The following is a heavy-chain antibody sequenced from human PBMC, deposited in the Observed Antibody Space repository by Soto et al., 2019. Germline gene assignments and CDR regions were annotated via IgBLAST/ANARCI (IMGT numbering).Heavy chain of an antibody. Sequence: SVKVSCKASGGTFSSYAISWLRQAPGQGLQWVGGISRIFGTANYAQKFQGRVTITADESTSTAYMELSSLRSEDTAVHYCASHPLYSGYDYFHYYYYGMDVWGQGTTVTVSS. D-gene: IGHD5-12*01. CDR3: ASHPLYSGYDYFHYYYYGMDV. J-gene: IGHJ6*02. CDR2: ISRIFGTA. CDR1: GGTFSSYA. V-gene: IGHV1-69*01.